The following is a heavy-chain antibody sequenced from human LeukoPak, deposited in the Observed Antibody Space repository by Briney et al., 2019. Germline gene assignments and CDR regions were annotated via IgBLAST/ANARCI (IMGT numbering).Heavy chain of an antibody. CDR3: ARDHRSRGDGYLDELDY. CDR1: GYTFTSYG. CDR2: ISAYNGNT. J-gene: IGHJ4*02. D-gene: IGHD5-24*01. V-gene: IGHV1-18*01. Sequence: ASVKVSCKASGYTFTSYGISWVRQAPGQGLEWMGWISAYNGNTNYAQKIQGRVTMTTDTSTSTAYMELRSLRSDDTAVYYCARDHRSRGDGYLDELDYWGQGTLVTVSS.